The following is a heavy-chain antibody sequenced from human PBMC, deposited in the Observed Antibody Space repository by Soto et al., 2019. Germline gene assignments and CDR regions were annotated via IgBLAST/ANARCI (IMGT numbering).Heavy chain of an antibody. CDR3: AHTYDDYFFDY. V-gene: IGHV2-5*01. D-gene: IGHD4-17*01. CDR2: IYWNDDK. Sequence: QITLKESCPTLVKPTQTLTLTCTFSGFSLSTCGVGVGWIRQAPGKALEWLALIYWNDDKRYSPSLKSRLTITNDTSKNQVVLTMTNMDPVDTATYYCAHTYDDYFFDYWGQGTLVTVSS. CDR1: GFSLSTCGVG. J-gene: IGHJ4*02.